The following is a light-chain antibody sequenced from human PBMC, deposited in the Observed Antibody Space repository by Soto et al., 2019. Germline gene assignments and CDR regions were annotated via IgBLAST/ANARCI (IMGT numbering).Light chain of an antibody. CDR2: EVS. Sequence: QAVVTQPPSASGSPGQSVTISCTGTSSDVGGYNFVSWYQQHPGKAPKLMIYEVSERPSGVPDRFSGSKSGNTASLTVSGLQAEDEDDYYCSSYAGSNIVVFGGGTKLTVL. J-gene: IGLJ2*01. CDR1: SSDVGGYNF. CDR3: SSYAGSNIVV. V-gene: IGLV2-8*01.